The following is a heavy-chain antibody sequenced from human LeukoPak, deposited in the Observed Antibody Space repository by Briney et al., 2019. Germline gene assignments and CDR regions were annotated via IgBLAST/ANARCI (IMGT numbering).Heavy chain of an antibody. J-gene: IGHJ5*02. Sequence: GASLKVSCKASGYMFTDYYLHWVRQAPRQGLEWMGWINPHSGGADLAPKFQGRVTMTRDTSINTTYMELTSLISDDTAVYYCARETYFDTTGHYGWFDPWGQGTLVTVSS. V-gene: IGHV1-2*02. CDR2: INPHSGGA. CDR3: ARETYFDTTGHYGWFDP. D-gene: IGHD3-22*01. CDR1: GYMFTDYY.